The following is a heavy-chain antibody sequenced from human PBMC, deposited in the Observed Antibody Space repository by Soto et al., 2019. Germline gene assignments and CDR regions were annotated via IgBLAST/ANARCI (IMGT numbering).Heavy chain of an antibody. J-gene: IGHJ5*02. Sequence: VASLKVSCKASGYTFTSYAISWVRQAPGQGLEWMGWISAYNGNTNYAQKLQGRVTITADESTSTAYMELSSLRSEDTAVYYCARRRGIAAAGENWFDPWGQGTLVNVSS. CDR2: ISAYNGNT. CDR1: GYTFTSYA. CDR3: ARRRGIAAAGENWFDP. V-gene: IGHV1-18*01. D-gene: IGHD6-13*01.